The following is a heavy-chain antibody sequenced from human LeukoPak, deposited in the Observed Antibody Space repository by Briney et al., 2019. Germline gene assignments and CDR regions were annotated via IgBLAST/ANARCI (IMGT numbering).Heavy chain of an antibody. Sequence: ASVKVSCKASGYTFTAYYMYWVRQAPGQGLEWMGWINPNSGGTNYAQKFQGRVTMTRDTSISAVYMELSRLRSDDTAVYYCARDGTGVYNLVQYWGQGTLVTVSS. CDR1: GYTFTAYY. D-gene: IGHD5-24*01. CDR3: ARDGTGVYNLVQY. CDR2: INPNSGGT. V-gene: IGHV1-2*02. J-gene: IGHJ4*02.